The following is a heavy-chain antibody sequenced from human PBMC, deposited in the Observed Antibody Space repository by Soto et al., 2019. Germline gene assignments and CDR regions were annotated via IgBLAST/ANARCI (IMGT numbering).Heavy chain of an antibody. CDR2: IYDSGST. J-gene: IGHJ5*02. V-gene: IGHV4-59*01. D-gene: IGHD5-18*01. CDR3: AREHGFSYGLNYFDP. CDR1: GCSSNNYY. Sequence: TSETLSLTCTVSGCSSNNYYWSWIRQPPGKGLEWIGYIYDSGSTNYNPSLKSRVTMSVDTSKNQFSLNLSSVTAADTAVYYCAREHGFSYGLNYFDPWGQGTLVTVSS.